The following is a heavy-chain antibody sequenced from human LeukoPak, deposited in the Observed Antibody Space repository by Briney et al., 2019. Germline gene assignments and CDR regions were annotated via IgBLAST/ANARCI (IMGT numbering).Heavy chain of an antibody. CDR1: GGSISYSNYY. J-gene: IGHJ2*01. V-gene: IGHV4-39*01. Sequence: PSETLSLTCTVSGGSISYSNYYWGWIRQPPGKGLEWIRDIYYSGSTYYSPSLKSRVTVSLDTSMNQFSLKLTSVTAADTALYYCARRGQVVVAGTSHWYFDLWGRGTLVTVSS. D-gene: IGHD6-19*01. CDR2: IYYSGST. CDR3: ARRGQVVVAGTSHWYFDL.